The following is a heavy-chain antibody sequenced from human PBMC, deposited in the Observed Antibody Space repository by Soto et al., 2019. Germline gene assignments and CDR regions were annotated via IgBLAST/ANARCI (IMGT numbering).Heavy chain of an antibody. Sequence: ERSLRLSCVASGFTFRTYTMNWVRQAPGKGLEWVSGIRGFSPYTFYAESVKGRFTISRNNAKNSLYRQMNSLGVEDTAVYYCARDRGDDAHDYYYNAMDVWGQGTTVTVSS. CDR1: GFTFRTYT. CDR2: IRGFSPYT. V-gene: IGHV3-21*01. CDR3: ARDRGDDAHDYYYNAMDV. D-gene: IGHD2-2*01. J-gene: IGHJ6*02.